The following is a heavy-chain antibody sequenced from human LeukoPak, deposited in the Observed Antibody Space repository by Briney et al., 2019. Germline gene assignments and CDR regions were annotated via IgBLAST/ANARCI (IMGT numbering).Heavy chain of an antibody. CDR2: INYDARSR. CDR3: VRGAGPGTPFD. V-gene: IGHV3-74*01. D-gene: IGHD1-1*01. CDR1: RFTFSLSW. J-gene: IGHJ1*01. Sequence: GGSLRLSCAASRFTFSLSWMHWVRQAPGKGLEWVSSINYDARSRTYADSVKGRLTISRDNDENTLFLQMNSLRVEDSAIYSCVRGAGPGTPFDWGQGILVTVSS.